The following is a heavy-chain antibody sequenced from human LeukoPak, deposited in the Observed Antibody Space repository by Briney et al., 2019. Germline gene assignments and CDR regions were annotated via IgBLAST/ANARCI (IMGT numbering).Heavy chain of an antibody. CDR3: ARERGAGPFDY. V-gene: IGHV4-59*01. Sequence: PSETLSLTCTVSGGSISSYYWSWIRQPPGKGLEWIGYIYYSGSTNYNPSLKSRVTISVDTSKNQFSLKLSPVTAADTAVYYCARERGAGPFDYWGQGTLVTVSS. CDR2: IYYSGST. CDR1: GGSISSYY. J-gene: IGHJ4*02. D-gene: IGHD6-19*01.